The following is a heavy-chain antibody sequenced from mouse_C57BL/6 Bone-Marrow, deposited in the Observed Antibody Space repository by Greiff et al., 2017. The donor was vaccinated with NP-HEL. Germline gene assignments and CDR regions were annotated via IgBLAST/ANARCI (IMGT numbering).Heavy chain of an antibody. CDR3: TGGGLSNYFDY. V-gene: IGHV6-3*01. Sequence: DVQLVESGGGLVQPGGSMKLSCVASGFTFSNYWMNWVRQSPEKGLEWVAQIRLKSDNYATHYAESVKGRFTISRDDSKSSVYLQMNNLRAEDTGIYYCTGGGLSNYFDYWGQGTTLTVSS. D-gene: IGHD3-3*01. CDR1: GFTFSNYW. J-gene: IGHJ2*01. CDR2: IRLKSDNYAT.